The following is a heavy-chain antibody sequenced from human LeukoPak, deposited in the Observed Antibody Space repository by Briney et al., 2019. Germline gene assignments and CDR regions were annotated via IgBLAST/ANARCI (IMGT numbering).Heavy chain of an antibody. V-gene: IGHV4-61*05. CDR2: IYHSGST. CDR1: GDSISSRLYY. J-gene: IGHJ5*02. CDR3: ASAEPRGIIWYPS. Sequence: PSETLSLTCGVSGDSISSRLYYWAWIRQPPGKGLEWIGEIYHSGSTNYNPSLKSRVTMSVDKSKNQFSLNLSSVTAADTAVYYCASAEPRGIIWYPSWGQGTLVTVSS. D-gene: IGHD6-13*01.